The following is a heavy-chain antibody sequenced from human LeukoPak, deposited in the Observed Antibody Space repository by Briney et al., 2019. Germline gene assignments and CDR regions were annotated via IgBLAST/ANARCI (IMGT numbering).Heavy chain of an antibody. CDR2: IIPIFGTA. Sequence: GASVKVSCKASRGTFSSYAISWVRQAPGQGLEWMGGIIPIFGTANYAQKFQGRVTITADESTSTAYMELSSLRSEDTAVYYCARAPPMAAAGTYFDYWGQGTLVTVSS. CDR1: RGTFSSYA. D-gene: IGHD6-13*01. V-gene: IGHV1-69*13. J-gene: IGHJ4*02. CDR3: ARAPPMAAAGTYFDY.